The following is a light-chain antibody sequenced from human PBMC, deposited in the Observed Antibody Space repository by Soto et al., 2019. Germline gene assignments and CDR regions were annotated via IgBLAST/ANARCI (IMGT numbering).Light chain of an antibody. CDR1: CGHSSYA. V-gene: IGLV4-69*01. CDR3: QTWGTGIPWV. J-gene: IGLJ3*02. Sequence: QSVLTQSPSASASLGASVKLTCTLSCGHSSYAIAWHQQQPEKGPRYLMKLNSDGSHSKGDGIPDRFSGSSSGAERYLTISSLQSEDEADYYCQTWGTGIPWVFGGGTQLTVL. CDR2: LNSDGSH.